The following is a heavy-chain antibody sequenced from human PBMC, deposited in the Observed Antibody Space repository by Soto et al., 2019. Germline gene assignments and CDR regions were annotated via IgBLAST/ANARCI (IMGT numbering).Heavy chain of an antibody. CDR1: GFSLSTSGVG. D-gene: IGHD5-18*01. Sequence: QITLKESGPTLVKPTQTLTLTCTFSGFSLSTSGVGVGWIRQPPGKALEWLALIYWNDDKRYSPSLKSRLIITKDTSKNQVVLTMTNMDPVDTATYYCAHSRIHRRGTREGYYFDYWGQGTLVTVSS. CDR3: AHSRIHRRGTREGYYFDY. CDR2: IYWNDDK. J-gene: IGHJ4*02. V-gene: IGHV2-5*01.